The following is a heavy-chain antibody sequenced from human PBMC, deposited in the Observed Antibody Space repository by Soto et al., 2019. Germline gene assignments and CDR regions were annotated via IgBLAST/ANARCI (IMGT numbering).Heavy chain of an antibody. CDR2: ISYDGSSQ. J-gene: IGHJ4*02. V-gene: IGHV3-30*18. Sequence: QVQLVESGGGVVQPGRSLRLSCVASGFTFSKHGIHWVRQAPGKGLEWVAVISYDGSSQYYADSVKGRFTISRDNSKNTVYLQMTTLRREDAAVYYCAKAHGYSSGWRADSWGQGTRATVSA. CDR3: AKAHGYSSGWRADS. D-gene: IGHD6-19*01. CDR1: GFTFSKHG.